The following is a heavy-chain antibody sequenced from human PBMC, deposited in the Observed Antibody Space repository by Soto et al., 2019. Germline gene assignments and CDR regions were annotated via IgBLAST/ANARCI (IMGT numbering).Heavy chain of an antibody. D-gene: IGHD1-26*01. CDR3: AKAVGDY. V-gene: IGHV3-23*01. CDR2: FSGSGGAT. J-gene: IGHJ4*02. CDR1: GFIASNYA. Sequence: LRLSCAASGFIASNYAMSWVRQAPGKGLERVSGFSGSGGATFYADSVKGRFTISRDSSKNTIYLQMDRLRADDTAVYYCAKAVGDYWGRGTLVTVSS.